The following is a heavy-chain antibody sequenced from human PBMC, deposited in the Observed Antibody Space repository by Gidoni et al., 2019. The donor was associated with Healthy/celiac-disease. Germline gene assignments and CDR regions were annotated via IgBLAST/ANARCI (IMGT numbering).Heavy chain of an antibody. V-gene: IGHV4-34*01. J-gene: IGHJ5*02. CDR2: INHSGST. CDR3: ARGRWKVAARPSNWFDP. Sequence: QVQLQQWGAGLLKPSETLSLTCAVYGGSFSGYYWSWIRQPPGKGLEWSGEINHSGSTNYNPSLKSRVTISVDTSKNQFSLKLSSVTAADTAVYYCARGRWKVAARPSNWFDPWGQGTLVTVSS. CDR1: GGSFSGYY. D-gene: IGHD6-6*01.